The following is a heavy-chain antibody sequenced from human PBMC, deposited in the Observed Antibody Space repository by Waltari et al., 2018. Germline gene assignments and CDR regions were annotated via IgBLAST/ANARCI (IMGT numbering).Heavy chain of an antibody. CDR3: AKXANPQHPYHFEX. V-gene: IGHV3-23*01. CDR1: GFTFSRSA. Sequence: EVXLXESGXGLVQPGGSXRLSCAASGFTFSRSAMGWVRQAPGKXLEWVXGISGXGDRTXDADSVKGRFXISRDNSKSTLSLQMNSXRVEDTAIXYXAKXANPQHPYHFEXWGQGTLVTVSS. CDR2: ISGXGDRT. J-gene: IGHJ4*02.